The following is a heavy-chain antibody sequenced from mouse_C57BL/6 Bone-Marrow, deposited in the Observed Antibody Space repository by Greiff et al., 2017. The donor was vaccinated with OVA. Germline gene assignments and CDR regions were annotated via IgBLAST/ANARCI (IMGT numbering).Heavy chain of an antibody. D-gene: IGHD1-1*01. Sequence: VQLQQSGPGLVQPSQSLSITCTVSGFSLTSYGVHWVRQSPGKGLEWLGVIWSGGSTDYNAAFISRLSISKDNSKSQVFFKMHSLQADDTAIYYFASYCDSSSYVYWYFDVWGTGTTVTVSS. CDR2: IWSGGST. CDR3: ASYCDSSSYVYWYFDV. J-gene: IGHJ1*03. V-gene: IGHV2-2*01. CDR1: GFSLTSYG.